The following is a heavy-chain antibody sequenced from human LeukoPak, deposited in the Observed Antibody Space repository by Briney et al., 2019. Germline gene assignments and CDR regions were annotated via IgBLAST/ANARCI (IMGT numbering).Heavy chain of an antibody. J-gene: IGHJ5*02. CDR2: ISGSGSST. D-gene: IGHD2-21*01. CDR3: ARDGVEFYNWFDP. CDR1: GFTFSSYG. V-gene: IGHV3-23*01. Sequence: GGSLRLSCAASGFTFSSYGMSWVRQAPGKGLEWVSAISGSGSSTTYADSVKGRFTISRDNAKNTLYLQMNSLRAEDTAVYYCARDGVEFYNWFDPWGQGTLVTVSS.